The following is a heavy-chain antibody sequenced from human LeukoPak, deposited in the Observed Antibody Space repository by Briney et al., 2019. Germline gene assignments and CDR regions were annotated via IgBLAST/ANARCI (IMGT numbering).Heavy chain of an antibody. V-gene: IGHV1-2*02. D-gene: IGHD3-10*01. Sequence: ASVTVSCKASGYTFTGYYMHWVRQAPGQGLEWMGWINPNSGGTNYAQKFQGRVTMTRDTSISTAYMELSRLRSDDTAVYYCARGMYGSGSYSAHWGQGSLVIVSS. CDR3: ARGMYGSGSYSAH. J-gene: IGHJ4*02. CDR2: INPNSGGT. CDR1: GYTFTGYY.